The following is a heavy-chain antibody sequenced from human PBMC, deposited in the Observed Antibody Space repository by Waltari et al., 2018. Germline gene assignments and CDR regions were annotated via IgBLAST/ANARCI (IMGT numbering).Heavy chain of an antibody. CDR2: FDPEDGET. D-gene: IGHD3-3*01. Sequence: QVQLVPSGAEVKQPGASVKVSCKVSGYPLTELSMHRVRQAPGQGLEWMGGFDPEDGETIYAQKFQGRVTMTEDTSTDTAYMELSSLRSEDTAVYYCATGLTPYDFWSGSDFDYWGQGTLVTVSS. CDR3: ATGLTPYDFWSGSDFDY. CDR1: GYPLTELS. J-gene: IGHJ4*02. V-gene: IGHV1-24*01.